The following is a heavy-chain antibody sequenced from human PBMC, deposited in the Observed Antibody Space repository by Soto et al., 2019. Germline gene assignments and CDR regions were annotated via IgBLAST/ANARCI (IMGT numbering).Heavy chain of an antibody. V-gene: IGHV3-23*01. Sequence: EVQLLGSGGGLVQPGGSLRLSCAASGFTFSGYAMSWVRQAPGKGLEWVSGISGSAASTNYADSVKGRFTISRDNSKSTLYLRMNSLRAEDTAVYYCAKGVHYDILTGIEYFHHWAQGTLVTVSS. CDR2: ISGSAAST. CDR3: AKGVHYDILTGIEYFHH. CDR1: GFTFSGYA. D-gene: IGHD3-9*01. J-gene: IGHJ1*01.